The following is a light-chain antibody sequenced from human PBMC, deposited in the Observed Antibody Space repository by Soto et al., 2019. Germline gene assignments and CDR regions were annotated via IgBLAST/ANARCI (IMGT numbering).Light chain of an antibody. CDR2: DAS. CDR3: QQRSNWPLT. CDR1: QSVSSY. Sequence: EIVLTQSPATLSLSPGERATISCRASQSVSSYLACYQQKPGQAPRLLIYDASNRATGIPARFSGSGSGTDFTLTIGSLEPEDFAVYYCQQRSNWPLTFGGGTKVDIK. V-gene: IGKV3-11*01. J-gene: IGKJ4*01.